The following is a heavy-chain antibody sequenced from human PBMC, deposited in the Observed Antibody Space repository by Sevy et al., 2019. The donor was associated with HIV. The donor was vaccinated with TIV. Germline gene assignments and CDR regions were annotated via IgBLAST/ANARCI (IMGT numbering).Heavy chain of an antibody. D-gene: IGHD3-16*01. Sequence: GGSLRLSCAASGFSVSSSYVTWVRQAPGKGLEWVSVISTDGSTYYADSVKGRFTISRDNSKNTLYLQMNSLRAEDTAVYYCARDGSSGGLFLKDYYYFGMDVWGQGTTVTVSS. CDR2: ISTDGST. CDR3: ARDGSSGGLFLKDYYYFGMDV. J-gene: IGHJ6*02. CDR1: GFSVSSSY. V-gene: IGHV3-53*05.